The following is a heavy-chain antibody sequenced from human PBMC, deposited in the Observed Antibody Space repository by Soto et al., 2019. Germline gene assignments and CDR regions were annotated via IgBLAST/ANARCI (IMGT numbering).Heavy chain of an antibody. Sequence: QLQLQESGPGLVKPSETLSLTCTVSGVSVTTSYSYWGWIRQPPGQGLEWIGSAYSNGNYNYKPSLEGRVSSSVDPSRNPFALILSSVPAADTAVYFCARHPTHAEITAYATHYCDSWGQGTLITVPS. J-gene: IGHJ4*02. D-gene: IGHD2-15*01. V-gene: IGHV4-39*01. CDR1: GVSVTTSYSY. CDR3: ARHPTHAEITAYATHYCDS. CDR2: AYSNGNY.